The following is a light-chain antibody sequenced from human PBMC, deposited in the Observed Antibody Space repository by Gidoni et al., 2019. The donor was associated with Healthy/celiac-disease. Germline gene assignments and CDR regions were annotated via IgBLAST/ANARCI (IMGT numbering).Light chain of an antibody. CDR2: KAS. Sequence: DIQMTQPPSTLSASVGDRVTITCRASQSISSWLAWYQQKPGKAPKLLIYKASSLESGVPSRFSGIGSGTEFTLTISSLQPDDFATYYCQQYNSYSWTFGQGTKVEIK. J-gene: IGKJ1*01. CDR1: QSISSW. CDR3: QQYNSYSWT. V-gene: IGKV1-5*03.